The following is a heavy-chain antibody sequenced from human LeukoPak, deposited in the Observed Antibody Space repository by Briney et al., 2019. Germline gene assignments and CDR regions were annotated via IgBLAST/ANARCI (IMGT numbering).Heavy chain of an antibody. J-gene: IGHJ5*02. D-gene: IGHD1-20*01. CDR3: ARDNWNLPFDP. CDR2: ISAYNGNT. V-gene: IGHV1-18*01. CDR1: GYSFTSYG. Sequence: ASVQVSCKASGYSFTSYGISWVRQAPGQGLEWMGWISAYNGNTNYAQKLQGRVTMTTDTSTSTAYMELRSLRSDDTAVYYCARDNWNLPFDPWGQGTLVTVSS.